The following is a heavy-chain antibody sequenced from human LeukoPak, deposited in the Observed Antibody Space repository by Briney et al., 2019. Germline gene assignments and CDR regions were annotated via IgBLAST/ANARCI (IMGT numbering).Heavy chain of an antibody. V-gene: IGHV3-30*02. D-gene: IGHD2-2*01. CDR2: IQTDGRDK. J-gene: IGHJ4*02. Sequence: GGSLRLSCAASGIDFRASGMHWVRQAPGMGLEWVTFIQTDGRDKYYAASVAGRFTISRDNSKNTVYLNMNNLRPDDTALYYCARGGGTVVIDRFDYWGQGTLVTVSS. CDR1: GIDFRASG. CDR3: ARGGGTVVIDRFDY.